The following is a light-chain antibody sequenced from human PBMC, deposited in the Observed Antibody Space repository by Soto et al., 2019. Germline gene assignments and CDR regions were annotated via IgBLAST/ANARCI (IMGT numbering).Light chain of an antibody. CDR2: GTS. CDR1: QSVSSSY. CDR3: QQYGSSGYT. J-gene: IGKJ2*01. V-gene: IGKV3-20*01. Sequence: EIVMTQSPATLSVSPGERATLSCRASQSVSSSYLAWYQQKPGQAPRLLIYGTSNRATGIPDRFSGSGSGTDFTLTISRLEPEDFAVYYCQQYGSSGYTFGQGTKLEIK.